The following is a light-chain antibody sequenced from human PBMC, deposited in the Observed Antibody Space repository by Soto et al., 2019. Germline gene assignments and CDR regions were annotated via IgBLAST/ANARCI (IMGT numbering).Light chain of an antibody. CDR2: GAS. Sequence: DIVLTQSPGTLSLSPGERATLSCRASQSVSSSYLAWYQQKPGQAPRPLSYGASSRAIGIPDRFSGSGSGTDFTLTISRLEPEDFAVYYCQQYGSSPWTFGQGTKV. V-gene: IGKV3-20*01. CDR1: QSVSSSY. CDR3: QQYGSSPWT. J-gene: IGKJ1*01.